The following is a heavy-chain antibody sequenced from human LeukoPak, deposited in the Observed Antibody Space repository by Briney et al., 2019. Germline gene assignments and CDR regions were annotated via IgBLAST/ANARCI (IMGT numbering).Heavy chain of an antibody. CDR3: ARTQSRTVTPFGY. J-gene: IGHJ4*02. CDR1: GYTFTGYY. CDR2: INPNSGGT. V-gene: IGHV1-2*02. Sequence: ASVKVSCKASGYTFTGYYMHWVRQAPGQGLEWMGWINPNSGGTNYAQKFQGRVTMTRDTSISTAYMELSRLRSDDTAVYYCARTQSRTVTPFGYWGQGTLVTVSS. D-gene: IGHD4-17*01.